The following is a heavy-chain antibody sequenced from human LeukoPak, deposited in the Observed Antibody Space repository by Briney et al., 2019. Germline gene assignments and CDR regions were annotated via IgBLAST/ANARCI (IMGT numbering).Heavy chain of an antibody. CDR3: AAVAVVITDAFDI. CDR1: GFTFTSSA. D-gene: IGHD3-22*01. Sequence: GASVKVSCKASGFTFTSSAMQWVRQARGQRLEWIGGIVVGSGNTNYAQKFQERVAITRDMSTSTAYMGLSSLRSEDTAVYYCAAVAVVITDAFDIWGQGTMVTVSS. CDR2: IVVGSGNT. J-gene: IGHJ3*02. V-gene: IGHV1-58*02.